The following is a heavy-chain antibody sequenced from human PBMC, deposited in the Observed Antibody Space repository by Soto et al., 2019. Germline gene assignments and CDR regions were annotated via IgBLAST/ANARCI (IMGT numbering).Heavy chain of an antibody. J-gene: IGHJ4*02. CDR1: GFTFSSYA. CDR3: ARPDYGSGSYPDY. Sequence: QVQLVESGGGVVQPGRSLRLSCAASGFTFSSYAMQWVRQATGKGLEWVAVISYDGSNKYYAESVKGRFTISRDNSKNTLYLQMNSLRAEDTAVYYCARPDYGSGSYPDYWGQGTLVTVSS. D-gene: IGHD3-10*01. CDR2: ISYDGSNK. V-gene: IGHV3-30-3*01.